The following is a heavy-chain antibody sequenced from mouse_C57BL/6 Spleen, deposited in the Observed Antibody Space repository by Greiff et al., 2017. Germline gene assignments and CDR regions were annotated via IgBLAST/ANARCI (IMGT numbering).Heavy chain of an antibody. CDR2: ISDGGSYT. J-gene: IGHJ2*01. CDR1: GFTFSSYA. D-gene: IGHD1-3*01. Sequence: DVKLVESGGGLVKPGGSLKLSCAASGFTFSSYAMSWVRQTPEKRLEWVATISDGGSYTYYPDNVKGRFTISRDNAKNNLYLQMSHLKSEDTAMYYCARDGGSKRVYFDYWGQGTTLTVSS. V-gene: IGHV5-4*01. CDR3: ARDGGSKRVYFDY.